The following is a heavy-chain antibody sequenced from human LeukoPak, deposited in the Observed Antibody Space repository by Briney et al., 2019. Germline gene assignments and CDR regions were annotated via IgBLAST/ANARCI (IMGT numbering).Heavy chain of an antibody. V-gene: IGHV3-21*01. CDR3: ARDVGGWLRGNTRYSDY. Sequence: GGSLRLSCAASGFTFSSYSMNWVRQAPGKGLEWVSSISSSSSYIYYADSVKGRFTISRDNAKNSLYLQMNSLRAEDTAVYYCARDVGGWLRGNTRYSDYWGQGTLVTVSS. CDR1: GFTFSSYS. J-gene: IGHJ4*02. CDR2: ISSSSSYI. D-gene: IGHD5-12*01.